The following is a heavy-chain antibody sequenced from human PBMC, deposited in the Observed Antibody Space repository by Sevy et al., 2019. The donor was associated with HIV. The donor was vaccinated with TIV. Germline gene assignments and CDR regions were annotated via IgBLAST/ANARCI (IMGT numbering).Heavy chain of an antibody. CDR3: ARDWSTYYYDSSGYPQIYYYGMDV. Sequence: SETLSLTCTVSGGSVSSGSYYWSWIRQPPGKGLEWFGYIYYSGSTNYNPSLKSRVTISVDTSKNQFSLKLSSVTAADTAVYYCARDWSTYYYDSSGYPQIYYYGMDVWGQGTTVTVSS. V-gene: IGHV4-61*01. CDR1: GGSVSSGSYY. CDR2: IYYSGST. J-gene: IGHJ6*02. D-gene: IGHD3-22*01.